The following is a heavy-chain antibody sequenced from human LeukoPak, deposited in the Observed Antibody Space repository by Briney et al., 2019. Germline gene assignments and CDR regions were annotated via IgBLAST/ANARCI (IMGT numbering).Heavy chain of an antibody. J-gene: IGHJ4*02. D-gene: IGHD6-13*01. CDR2: IYYSGST. CDR3: ARLGSSWYSVDY. Sequence: SETLSLTCTVSGGSISSYYWSWIRQPPGKGLEWIGYIYYSGSTNYNPSLKSRVTISVDTSKNQFSLKLSSVTAADTAVYYCARLGSSWYSVDYWGQGTLVTVSS. CDR1: GGSISSYY. V-gene: IGHV4-59*01.